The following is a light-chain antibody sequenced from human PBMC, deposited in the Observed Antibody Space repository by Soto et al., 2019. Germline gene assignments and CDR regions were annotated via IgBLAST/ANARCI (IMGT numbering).Light chain of an antibody. Sequence: DLQMTQSPSPLSASVGDRVTITCRASPSISSWLAWYQQKPGKAPKLLIYDAFSLESGAPSRFGGSGSGTEFTLTISGLQPADVATAECDQYNSYSPTLGQGTKV. CDR3: DQYNSYSPT. CDR2: DAF. CDR1: PSISSW. V-gene: IGKV1-5*01. J-gene: IGKJ1*01.